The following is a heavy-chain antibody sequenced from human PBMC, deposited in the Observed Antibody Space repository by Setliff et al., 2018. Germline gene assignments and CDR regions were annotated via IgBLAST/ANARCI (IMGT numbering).Heavy chain of an antibody. CDR3: AGGRSYDYGWDFDY. CDR1: GGSVSSGSYY. CDR2: IYIGGSA. V-gene: IGHV4-61*09. J-gene: IGHJ4*02. Sequence: PSETLSLTCTVSGGSVSSGSYYWSWIRQPAGKGLEWIGHIYIGGSANYNPSLKSRVTMSIDTSKNQFSPKLTSVTAADTAVYYCAGGRSYDYGWDFDYWGQGTLVTVSS. D-gene: IGHD4-17*01.